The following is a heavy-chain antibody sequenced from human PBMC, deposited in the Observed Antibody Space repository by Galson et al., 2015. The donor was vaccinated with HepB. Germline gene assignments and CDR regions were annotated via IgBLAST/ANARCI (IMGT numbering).Heavy chain of an antibody. CDR2: IYYSGST. CDR3: ARVESFLEWYATRGYYFDY. J-gene: IGHJ4*02. D-gene: IGHD3-3*01. CDR1: GGSISSGGYY. Sequence: TLSLTCTVSGGSISSGGYYWSWIRQHPGKGLEWIGYIYYSGSTYYNPSLKSRVTISLDTSKNQFSLKLSSVTAADTAVYFCARVESFLEWYATRGYYFDYWGQGTLVTVSS. V-gene: IGHV4-31*03.